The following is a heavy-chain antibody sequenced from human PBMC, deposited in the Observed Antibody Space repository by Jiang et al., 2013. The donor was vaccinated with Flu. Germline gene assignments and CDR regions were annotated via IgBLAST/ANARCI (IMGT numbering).Heavy chain of an antibody. CDR3: ARVYGFFDF. D-gene: IGHD2-8*01. J-gene: IGHJ4*02. CDR2: IYLGGSV. CDR1: GDSINSGSYY. Sequence: PGLVKPSQTLSLTCAVSGDSINSGSYYWSWIRQPAGKGLEYIGRIYLGGSVDYNPSLRSRVTISADTSKNHFSLKLSSVTAADTAVYYCARVYGFFDFWGQGTLVSVSS. V-gene: IGHV4-61*02.